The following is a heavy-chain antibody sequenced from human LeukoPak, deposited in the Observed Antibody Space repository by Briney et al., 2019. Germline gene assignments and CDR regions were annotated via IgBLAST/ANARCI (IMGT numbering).Heavy chain of an antibody. CDR2: IIPIFGTA. Sequence: SVKVSCKASGGTFSSYAISWVRQAPGHGLEWMGGIIPIFGTANYAQKFQGRVTITADESTSTAYMELSSLRSEDTAVYYCAIPGVGATIPYDYWGQGTLVTVSS. V-gene: IGHV1-69*13. D-gene: IGHD1-26*01. CDR1: GGTFSSYA. J-gene: IGHJ4*02. CDR3: AIPGVGATIPYDY.